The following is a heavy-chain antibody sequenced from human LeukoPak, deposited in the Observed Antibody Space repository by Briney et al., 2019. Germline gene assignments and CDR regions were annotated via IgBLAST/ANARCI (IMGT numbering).Heavy chain of an antibody. Sequence: SETLSLTCAVYGGSFSGYYWSWIRQPPGKGLEWIGEINHSGSTNYNPSLKSRVTISVDTSKNQFSLKLSSVTAADTAVYYCARPIRGYSYGGLDYWGQGTLVTVSS. J-gene: IGHJ4*02. D-gene: IGHD5-18*01. CDR2: INHSGST. CDR1: GGSFSGYY. CDR3: ARPIRGYSYGGLDY. V-gene: IGHV4-34*01.